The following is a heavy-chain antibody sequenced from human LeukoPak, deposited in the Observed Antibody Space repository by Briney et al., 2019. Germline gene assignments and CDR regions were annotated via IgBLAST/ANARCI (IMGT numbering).Heavy chain of an antibody. CDR2: INPSGGST. V-gene: IGHV1-46*01. J-gene: IGHJ4*02. CDR1: GYTFTNYY. Sequence: ASVKVSCKASGYTFTNYYLHWVRQAPGQGLEWMGIINPSGGSTSYAQKFQGRVTMTRDMSTSTVYMELSSLRSEDTAVYYCARLVGATGDGDYWGQGTLVTVSS. D-gene: IGHD1-26*01. CDR3: ARLVGATGDGDY.